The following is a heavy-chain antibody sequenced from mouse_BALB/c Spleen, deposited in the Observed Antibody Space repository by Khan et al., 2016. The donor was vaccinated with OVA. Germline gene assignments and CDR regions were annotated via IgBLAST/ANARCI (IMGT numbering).Heavy chain of an antibody. J-gene: IGHJ4*01. CDR1: GYTFTTAG. V-gene: IGHV9-4*02. CDR2: INTHSGVP. D-gene: IGHD1-1*02. Sequence: QIQLVQSGPELKKPGETVRISCKASGYTFTTAGIQWVQKMPGKGLKWIGWINTHSGVPKYAEDFKGRFAFSLEISVNTAYLQITNLKNEDTATYFCARGGAAHYRNDGGAMEYWGQGTSVTVSA. CDR3: ARGGAAHYRNDGGAMEY.